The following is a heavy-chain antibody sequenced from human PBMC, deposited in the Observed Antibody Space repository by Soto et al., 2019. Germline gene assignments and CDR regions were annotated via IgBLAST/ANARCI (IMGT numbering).Heavy chain of an antibody. D-gene: IGHD6-19*01. CDR1: GFTFSSYA. CDR3: AKADGEQWLLPHLDK. V-gene: IGHV3-23*01. Sequence: EVQLLESGGALVQPGGSLRLSCAASGFTFSSYAMSWVRQAPGKGLEWVSGISCCGGSTSYADSVKGRFSIARDDSTNTLSLQMNNLRVEDTAQYYCAKADGEQWLLPHLDKWGQGTLVTVS. CDR2: ISCCGGST. J-gene: IGHJ4*02.